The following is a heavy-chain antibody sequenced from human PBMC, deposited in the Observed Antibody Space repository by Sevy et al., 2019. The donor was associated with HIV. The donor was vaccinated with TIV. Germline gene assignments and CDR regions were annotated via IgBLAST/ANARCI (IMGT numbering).Heavy chain of an antibody. CDR2: IKQDGSVK. CDR3: VRAIAAAGSF. CDR1: GFSLNNYW. J-gene: IGHJ4*02. Sequence: ESLKVSCAASGFSLNNYWMNWVRQAPGKGLEWVANIKQDGSVKYYVDSVKGRFTISRDNARNLLYLQMNSLRVEDTALYYCVRAIAAAGSFWGQGTLVTVSS. V-gene: IGHV3-7*01. D-gene: IGHD6-13*01.